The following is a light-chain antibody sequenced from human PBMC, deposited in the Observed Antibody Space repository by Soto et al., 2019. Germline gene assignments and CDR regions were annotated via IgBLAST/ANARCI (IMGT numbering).Light chain of an antibody. CDR1: QSLVYSDGNTY. J-gene: IGKJ2*01. CDR2: KVS. Sequence: DIVMTQSPLSLPVTLGQPASISCRSSQSLVYSDGNTYLNWFQQRPGQSPRRLIYKVSNRDSGVPDRCRGSGSGTDFTLRISRVEAEDVGVYYCVQTTNWPYTFGQGTRLEVK. CDR3: VQTTNWPYT. V-gene: IGKV2-30*01.